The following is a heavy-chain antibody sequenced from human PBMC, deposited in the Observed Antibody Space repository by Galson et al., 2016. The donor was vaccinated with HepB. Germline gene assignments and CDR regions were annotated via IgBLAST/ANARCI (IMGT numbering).Heavy chain of an antibody. CDR1: GGSISTGTYY. D-gene: IGHD5-18*01. CDR2: IYTSGST. CDR3: ARLGYGYTYGNNWFDP. Sequence: TLSLTCTVSGGSISTGTYYWSWLRQPAGKGLEWIGRIYTSGSTNYSPSLNSRVTISVDTSKNQFSLKLTSVTAADTAVYYCARLGYGYTYGNNWFDPWGQGTLVTVSS. V-gene: IGHV4-61*02. J-gene: IGHJ5*02.